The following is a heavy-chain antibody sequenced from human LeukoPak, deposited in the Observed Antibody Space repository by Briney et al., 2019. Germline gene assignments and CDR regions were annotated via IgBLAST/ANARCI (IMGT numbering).Heavy chain of an antibody. CDR1: GFTVSNSY. J-gene: IGHJ4*02. D-gene: IGHD6-19*01. V-gene: IGHV3-23*01. CDR3: AKLGPAGYSSAWADY. Sequence: GGSLRLSCAASGFTVSNSYMSWVRQAPGKGLEWVSAISGSGANTYYADSAKGRFTISRDNSKNTLYLQINSLRAEDTALYYCAKLGPAGYSSAWADYWGQGTLVIVSS. CDR2: ISGSGANT.